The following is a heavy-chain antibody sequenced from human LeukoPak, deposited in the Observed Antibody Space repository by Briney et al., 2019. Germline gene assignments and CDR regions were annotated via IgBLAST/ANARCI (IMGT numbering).Heavy chain of an antibody. V-gene: IGHV3-7*01. Sequence: GGSRRLSCAASGFTFRSFWMSWVRQAPGKGLEWVANINQDGSAGYFVDSVKGRCTISRDNAMTSLYLHMDSLRAEDTGIYFCARGSHDISGYRYFFDYWGQGTLVTVSS. CDR3: ARGSHDISGYRYFFDY. CDR1: GFTFRSFW. CDR2: INQDGSAG. D-gene: IGHD3-22*01. J-gene: IGHJ4*02.